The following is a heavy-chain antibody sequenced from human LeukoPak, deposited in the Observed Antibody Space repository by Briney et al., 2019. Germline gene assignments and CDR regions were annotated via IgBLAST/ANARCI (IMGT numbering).Heavy chain of an antibody. Sequence: PGGSLRLSCAASGFTFSSYGMHWVRQAPGKGLEWVAVIWYDGSNKYYADSVKGRFTISRDNSKNTLYLQMNSLRAEDTAVYYCARDRNCSSTSCYGLDYWGQGTLVTVSS. D-gene: IGHD2-2*01. V-gene: IGHV3-33*01. CDR1: GFTFSSYG. J-gene: IGHJ4*02. CDR3: ARDRNCSSTSCYGLDY. CDR2: IWYDGSNK.